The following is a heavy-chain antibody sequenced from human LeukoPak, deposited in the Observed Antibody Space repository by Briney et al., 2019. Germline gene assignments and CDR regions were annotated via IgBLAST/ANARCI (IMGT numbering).Heavy chain of an antibody. D-gene: IGHD3-10*01. CDR3: AKDSEGLLWFGESPGDYFDY. J-gene: IGHJ4*02. V-gene: IGHV3-23*01. Sequence: PGGSLRLSCAASGFMFGNYAMSWVRQAPGKRLEWISAISGSGGSTYYADSVKGRFTISRDNSKNTLYLQMNSLRAEATAVYYCAKDSEGLLWFGESPGDYFDYWGQGTLVTVSS. CDR2: ISGSGGST. CDR1: GFMFGNYA.